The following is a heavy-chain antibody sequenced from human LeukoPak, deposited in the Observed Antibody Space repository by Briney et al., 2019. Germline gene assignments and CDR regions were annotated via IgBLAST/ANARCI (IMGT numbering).Heavy chain of an antibody. J-gene: IGHJ4*02. CDR1: GYTFTSYD. CDR2: MNPNSGNT. Sequence: ASVKGSCKASGYTFTSYDINGVRQATVQGLEWMGWMNPNSGNTGYAQKFQGRVTMTRNTSISTAYMELSSLRSEDTAVYYCARYYYYDSSGYYQSYTDYWGQGTLVTVSS. V-gene: IGHV1-8*01. D-gene: IGHD3-22*01. CDR3: ARYYYYDSSGYYQSYTDY.